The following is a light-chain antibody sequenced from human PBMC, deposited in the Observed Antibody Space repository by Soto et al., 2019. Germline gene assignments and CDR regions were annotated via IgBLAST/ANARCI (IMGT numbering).Light chain of an antibody. J-gene: IGKJ1*01. CDR1: QSVSSSY. CDR2: GAS. Sequence: EIVLTQSPGTLSLSPGEGATLSCRARQSVSSSYLAWYQQRPGQAPRLLIYGASSRATGIPDRFSGSGSGTDFTLTISRLEPEDSAVYYCQQYGSSPRTFGQGTKVEIK. V-gene: IGKV3-20*01. CDR3: QQYGSSPRT.